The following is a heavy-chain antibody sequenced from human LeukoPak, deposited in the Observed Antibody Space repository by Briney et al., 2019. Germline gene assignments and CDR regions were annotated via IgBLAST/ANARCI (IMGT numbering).Heavy chain of an antibody. CDR3: ARTYYYGSGTRRNGFDI. D-gene: IGHD3-10*01. CDR1: GGSISSDNFY. CDR2: IFYSGST. V-gene: IGHV4-39*01. Sequence: PSETLSLTCTVSGGSISSDNFYWGWIRQPPGKGLEWIGTIFYSGSTYYNPSLKSRVIISVDTSKNQFSLKLSSVTAADTAVYYCARTYYYGSGTRRNGFDIWGQGTMVTVSS. J-gene: IGHJ3*02.